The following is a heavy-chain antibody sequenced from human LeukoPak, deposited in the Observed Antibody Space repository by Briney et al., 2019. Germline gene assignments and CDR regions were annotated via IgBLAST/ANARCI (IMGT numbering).Heavy chain of an antibody. CDR2: ISSSGSTI. CDR3: AREEAEIIDY. Sequence: GGSLRLSCAASGFTFSSYEMNWVRQDPGKGLEWVSYISSSGSTIYYADSVKGRFTISRDNAKNSLYLQMNSLRAEDTAVYYCAREEAEIIDYWGQGTLVTVSS. J-gene: IGHJ4*02. V-gene: IGHV3-48*03. D-gene: IGHD5-24*01. CDR1: GFTFSSYE.